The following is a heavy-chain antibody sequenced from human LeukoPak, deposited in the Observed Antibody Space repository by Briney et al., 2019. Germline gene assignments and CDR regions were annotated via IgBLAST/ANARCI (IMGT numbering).Heavy chain of an antibody. CDR2: IRYDGSNK. CDR3: AKEGRVGYSSSSWAFDI. Sequence: GGSLRLSCAASGFTFSSYGMHWVRQAPGKGLEWVAFIRYDGSNKYYADSVKGRFTISRDNSNNTLYLQMNSLRAEDTAVYYCAKEGRVGYSSSSWAFDIWGQGTMVTVSS. D-gene: IGHD6-6*01. J-gene: IGHJ3*02. CDR1: GFTFSSYG. V-gene: IGHV3-30*02.